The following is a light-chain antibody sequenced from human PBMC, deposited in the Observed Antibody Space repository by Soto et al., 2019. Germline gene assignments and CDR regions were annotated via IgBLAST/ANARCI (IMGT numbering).Light chain of an antibody. Sequence: DIQMTQSPSSVSASVGDRVTITCRASQGIGTWLAWYQQKPGKAPKVLIYAASSLQSGVPSRFSGSGSGTDFTLTISSLQAEDFASYYCQQANSFLGLSFGGGTKVEIK. CDR3: QQANSFLGLS. V-gene: IGKV1-12*01. CDR2: AAS. J-gene: IGKJ4*01. CDR1: QGIGTW.